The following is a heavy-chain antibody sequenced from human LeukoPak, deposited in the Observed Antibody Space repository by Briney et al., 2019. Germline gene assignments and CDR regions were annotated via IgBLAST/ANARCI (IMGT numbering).Heavy chain of an antibody. Sequence: SVKVSCKASGGTFSSYAISCVRQAPGQGLEWMGGIIPIFGTANYAQKFQGRVTITTDESTSTAYMRLSSLRSEDTAVYYCARGQWLSLDYWGQGTLVTVSS. CDR1: GGTFSSYA. D-gene: IGHD3-22*01. CDR2: IIPIFGTA. V-gene: IGHV1-69*05. J-gene: IGHJ4*02. CDR3: ARGQWLSLDY.